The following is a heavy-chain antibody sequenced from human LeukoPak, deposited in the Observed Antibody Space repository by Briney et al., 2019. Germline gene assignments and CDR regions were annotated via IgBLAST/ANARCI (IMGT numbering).Heavy chain of an antibody. J-gene: IGHJ3*02. CDR3: ARGGYYDSSGYYPDAFVI. CDR2: IIPILGTA. D-gene: IGHD3-22*01. V-gene: IGHV1-69*06. Sequence: ASVKVSCKASGGTFSSYAINWVRQAPGQGLEWMGGIIPILGTANYAQKFQGRVTITADKSTSTAYMELSSLRSEDTAVYYCARGGYYDSSGYYPDAFVIWGQGTMVTVSS. CDR1: GGTFSSYA.